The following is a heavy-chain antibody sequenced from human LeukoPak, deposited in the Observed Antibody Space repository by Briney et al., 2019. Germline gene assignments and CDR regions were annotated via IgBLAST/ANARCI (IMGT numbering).Heavy chain of an antibody. CDR3: ARGSGVQVWSSLDY. Sequence: GGSLRLSCIASGFTFSSYGIHWVRQTPGKGLEWVALISYDGSNKVYADSVKGRFTISRDNAKNSLHLQMNSLRAEDTAVYYCARGSGVQVWSSLDYWGQGTLVTVSS. V-gene: IGHV3-30*03. J-gene: IGHJ4*02. D-gene: IGHD3-10*01. CDR1: GFTFSSYG. CDR2: ISYDGSNK.